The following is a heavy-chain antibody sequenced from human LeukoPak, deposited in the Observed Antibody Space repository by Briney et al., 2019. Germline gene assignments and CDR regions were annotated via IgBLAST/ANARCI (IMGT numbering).Heavy chain of an antibody. Sequence: GGSLRLSCAASGFTFSLYAMSWVRQAPGKGPEWVSSISGSGGHTYFADSVKGRFTISRDNSKNTLDLQMNSLKVEDTAVYYCAKFRYHSNDNNYLDFNYWGQGTLVTVSS. J-gene: IGHJ4*02. V-gene: IGHV3-23*01. CDR3: AKFRYHSNDNNYLDFNY. CDR1: GFTFSLYA. CDR2: ISGSGGHT. D-gene: IGHD3-22*01.